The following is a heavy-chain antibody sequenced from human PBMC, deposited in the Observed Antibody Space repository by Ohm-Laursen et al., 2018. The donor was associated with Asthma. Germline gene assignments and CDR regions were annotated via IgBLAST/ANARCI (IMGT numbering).Heavy chain of an antibody. D-gene: IGHD3-10*01. CDR3: ARDTTSYHGSGSFDP. CDR2: ISTASSFI. V-gene: IGHV3-21*01. CDR1: GYTFSRYS. J-gene: IGHJ5*02. Sequence: SLRLSCSASGYTFSRYSIHWVRQIPGKGLEWVASISTASSFIYYADSVRGRFTISRDNARNSLDLQLSSLRAEDSALYYCARDTTSYHGSGSFDPWGQGTLVTVFS.